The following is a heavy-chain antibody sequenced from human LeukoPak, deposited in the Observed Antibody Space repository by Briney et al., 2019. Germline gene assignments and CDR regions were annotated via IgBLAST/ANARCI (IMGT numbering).Heavy chain of an antibody. Sequence: ASVKVSCKASGYTFTGYYMHWVRQAPGQGLEWMGWINPNSGGTNYAQKFQGRVTMTRDTSISTAYMELSRLRSDDTAVYCCARVADSSGYYGFDYWGQGTLVTVSS. J-gene: IGHJ4*02. D-gene: IGHD3-22*01. CDR3: ARVADSSGYYGFDY. V-gene: IGHV1-2*02. CDR2: INPNSGGT. CDR1: GYTFTGYY.